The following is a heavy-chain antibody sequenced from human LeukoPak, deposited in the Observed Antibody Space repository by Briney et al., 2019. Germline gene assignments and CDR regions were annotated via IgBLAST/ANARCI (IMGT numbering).Heavy chain of an antibody. J-gene: IGHJ6*03. CDR3: ARGRSYGDSYYYYYMDV. D-gene: IGHD4-17*01. Sequence: PSETLSLTCTVSSGSISSYYWSWMRQPPGKGLEWIGYIYYSGSTNYNPSLKSRVTISVDTSKNQFSLKLSSVTAADTAMYYCARGRSYGDSYYYYYMDVWGKGTTVTISS. CDR1: SGSISSYY. V-gene: IGHV4-59*12. CDR2: IYYSGST.